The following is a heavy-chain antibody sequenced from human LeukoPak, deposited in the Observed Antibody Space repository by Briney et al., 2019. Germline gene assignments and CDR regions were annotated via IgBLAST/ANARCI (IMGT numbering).Heavy chain of an antibody. CDR3: ARRIYYDNSGYRY. CDR1: GFTFSDYY. CDR2: ISPRCNTI. D-gene: IGHD3-22*01. Sequence: GGSLRLSCAASGFTFSDYYMSWIRQAPGKGLEWISYISPRCNTIYYADSVKGRFTISRDNAKNSLYLQMNSLRAEDTAVYYCARRIYYDNSGYRYWGQGTLVTVSS. J-gene: IGHJ4*02. V-gene: IGHV3-11*04.